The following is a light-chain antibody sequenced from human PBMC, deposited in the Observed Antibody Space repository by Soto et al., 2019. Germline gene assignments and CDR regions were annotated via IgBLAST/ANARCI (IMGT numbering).Light chain of an antibody. CDR2: EVN. CDR3: SSYAGRNGVV. CDR1: SSDVGGYNY. Sequence: QSALTQPPSASGSPGQSVTISCTGTSSDVGGYNYVSWYQQHPGKAPKFMIYEVNKRPSGVPDRFSGSKSGNTASLTVSGLHAEDEADYYCSSYAGRNGVVFGGGTKLTVL. V-gene: IGLV2-8*01. J-gene: IGLJ2*01.